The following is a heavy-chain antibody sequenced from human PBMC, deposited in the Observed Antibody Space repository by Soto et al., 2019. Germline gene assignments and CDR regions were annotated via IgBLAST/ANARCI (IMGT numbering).Heavy chain of an antibody. D-gene: IGHD3-10*01. J-gene: IGHJ6*02. CDR3: ARSVRSGSFPYYYYAMDV. V-gene: IGHV3-74*01. CDR2: FKSDGSST. Sequence: PGGSPRLSCAPSGFPSSNYWMHWVRQAPGKGRGWVSRFKSDGSSTSYADSGKGRFTISRDNAKNTLDLQMHGLRAEDMAVFYCARSVRSGSFPYYYYAMDVWGQGTTVTVS. CDR1: GFPSSNYW.